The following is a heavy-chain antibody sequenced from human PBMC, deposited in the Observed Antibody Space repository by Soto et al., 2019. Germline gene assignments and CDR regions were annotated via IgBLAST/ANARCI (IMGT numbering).Heavy chain of an antibody. D-gene: IGHD3-9*01. CDR1: GGSISSSSYY. V-gene: IGHV4-39*01. Sequence: SETLSLTCTVSGGSISSSSYYWGWIRQPPGKGLEWIGSIYYSGSTYYNPSLKSRVTISVDTSKNQFSLKLSSVTAADTAVYYCESLAKGLRYFEWLLLGFDYWGQGTLVTVSS. J-gene: IGHJ4*02. CDR3: ESLAKGLRYFEWLLLGFDY. CDR2: IYYSGST.